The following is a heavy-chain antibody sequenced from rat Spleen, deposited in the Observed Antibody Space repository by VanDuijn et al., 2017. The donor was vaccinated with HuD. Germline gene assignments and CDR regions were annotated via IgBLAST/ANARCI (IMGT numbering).Heavy chain of an antibody. J-gene: IGHJ2*01. Sequence: VQLVESGGGLVQPGRSLKLSCAASGFTFSNYGMHWIRQAPTKGLEWMGVIWNTGGTRYNSALKSRLSISKDTSKNQVFLKMNSLQTDDTGTYYCTRDHMMVVIRDWGQGVMVTVSS. D-gene: IGHD1-12*02. CDR1: GFTFSNYG. CDR2: IWNTGGT. CDR3: TRDHMMVVIRD. V-gene: IGHV2-41*01.